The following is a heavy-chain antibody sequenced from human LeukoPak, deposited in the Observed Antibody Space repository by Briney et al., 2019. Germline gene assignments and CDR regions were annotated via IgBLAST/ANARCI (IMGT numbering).Heavy chain of an antibody. CDR1: GYSFTSYW. CDR2: IYPGDSDT. V-gene: IGHV5-51*01. J-gene: IGHJ4*02. D-gene: IGHD6-13*01. Sequence: GESLKISCKGSGYSFTSYWIGWVRQMPGKGLEWMGIIYPGDSDTRYSPSFQGQVTISADKSISTAYLQWSSLKASDTAMYYCARLGIAAAGTGGYFDYGGQGTLVTVSS. CDR3: ARLGIAAAGTGGYFDY.